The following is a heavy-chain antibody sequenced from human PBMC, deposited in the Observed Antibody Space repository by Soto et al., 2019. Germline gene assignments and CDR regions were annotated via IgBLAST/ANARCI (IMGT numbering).Heavy chain of an antibody. CDR1: GFTFGSYA. V-gene: IGHV3-23*01. CDR2: ISGGGATT. Sequence: EVQLLESGGGLVQPGGSLRLSCATSGFTFGSYAMSWVRQAPGQGWEWVSVISGGGATTHYADSVKGRFTISRDSSTDTLYLQMNSLRVEDTAVYYCAKARIYSSPYDYWGQGTLVTVSS. D-gene: IGHD6-19*01. CDR3: AKARIYSSPYDY. J-gene: IGHJ4*02.